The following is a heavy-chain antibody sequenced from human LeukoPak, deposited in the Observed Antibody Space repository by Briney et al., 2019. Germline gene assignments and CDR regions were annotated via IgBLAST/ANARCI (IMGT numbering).Heavy chain of an antibody. CDR3: ARGDTAMVDYNWFDP. V-gene: IGHV4-4*07. J-gene: IGHJ5*02. CDR2: ISTNGNT. CDR1: GGSISSYY. D-gene: IGHD5-18*01. Sequence: SETLSLTCIVSGGSISSYYWSWIRQPAGKGLEWIGSISTNGNTWSNPSLESRLTMSADTSKNQFSLNLYSVTATDTAVYYCARGDTAMVDYNWFDPWGQGILVTVSA.